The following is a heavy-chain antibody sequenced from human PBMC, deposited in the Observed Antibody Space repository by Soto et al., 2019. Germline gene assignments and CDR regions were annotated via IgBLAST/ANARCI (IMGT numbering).Heavy chain of an antibody. CDR2: INWDSGEI. J-gene: IGHJ4*02. D-gene: IGHD2-8*01. V-gene: IGHV3-9*01. CDR1: GISFDDYA. CDR3: AKDPAPGFYDANGHLDY. Sequence: VQLVESGGGLVQPGRSRRLSCVVSGISFDDYAMHWVRQVPGKGLEWVSGINWDSGEIGYAASVKGRFTISRDNAKNSLYLPMNSLRTEDTALYYCAKDPAPGFYDANGHLDYWGQGTPVTVSS.